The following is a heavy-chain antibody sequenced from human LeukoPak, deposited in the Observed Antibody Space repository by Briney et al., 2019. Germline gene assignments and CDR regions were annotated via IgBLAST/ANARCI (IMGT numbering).Heavy chain of an antibody. CDR1: GYSISSGFY. J-gene: IGHJ3*02. CDR2: FYHSGST. CDR3: ARTTMVRGVIDAFDI. D-gene: IGHD3-10*01. V-gene: IGHV4-38-2*01. Sequence: SETLSLTCSVSGYSISSGFYWGWIRQPPGKGLEWIGSFYHSGSTYYIPSLKSRVTISVDTSKNQFSLKLSSVTAADTAVYYCARTTMVRGVIDAFDIWGQGTMVTVSS.